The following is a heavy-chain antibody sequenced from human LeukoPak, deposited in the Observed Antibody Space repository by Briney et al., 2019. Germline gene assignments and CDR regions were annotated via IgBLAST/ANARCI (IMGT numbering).Heavy chain of an antibody. D-gene: IGHD5-18*01. Sequence: SETLSLTCAVYGGSFSGYYWSWIRQPPGKGLEWIGEINHSGSTNYNPSLKSRVTISVDTSKNQFSLKLSSVTAADTAVYYCARGQSRGYSYGYRSGAFDIWGQGTMVTVPS. V-gene: IGHV4-34*01. J-gene: IGHJ3*02. CDR2: INHSGST. CDR3: ARGQSRGYSYGYRSGAFDI. CDR1: GGSFSGYY.